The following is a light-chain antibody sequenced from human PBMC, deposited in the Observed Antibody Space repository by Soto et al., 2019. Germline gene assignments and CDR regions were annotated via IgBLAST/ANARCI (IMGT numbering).Light chain of an antibody. Sequence: VLLTQSPGTLSLSPGERATLSCRTSHSISSSHLAWYQHKPGQAPRLLIFGTSNRATGIPDRFRGGGSGTDFTLTISSLEPEDFAVYYCQQYASSPGTFGQGTKVEIK. J-gene: IGKJ1*01. CDR2: GTS. CDR3: QQYASSPGT. CDR1: HSISSSH. V-gene: IGKV3-20*01.